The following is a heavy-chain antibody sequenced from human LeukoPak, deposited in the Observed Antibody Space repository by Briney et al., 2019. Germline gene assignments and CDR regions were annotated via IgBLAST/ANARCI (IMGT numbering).Heavy chain of an antibody. V-gene: IGHV1-2*02. Sequence: GASVKVSCKASGYTFTGYYMRWVRQAPGQGLEWMGWINPNSGGTDYAQKFQGRVTMTRDTSISTAYMELSRLRSDDTAVYYCARVGGSYDYYFDYWGQGTLVTVSS. CDR1: GYTFTGYY. CDR3: ARVGGSYDYYFDY. CDR2: INPNSGGT. J-gene: IGHJ4*02. D-gene: IGHD1-26*01.